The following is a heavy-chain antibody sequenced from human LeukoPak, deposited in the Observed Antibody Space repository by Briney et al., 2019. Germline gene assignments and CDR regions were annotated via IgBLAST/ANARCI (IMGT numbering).Heavy chain of an antibody. V-gene: IGHV4-39*07. J-gene: IGHJ4*02. D-gene: IGHD4-23*01. Sequence: ASETLSLTCIVSGDSISSSGCYWGWLRQPPGKGLEWIGSIYYSVTTYYNPSLKSRVTISVDTSKNQFSLKLNSVTAADTAVYYCARDRLRWPKIDYWGQGTLVTVSS. CDR2: IYYSVTT. CDR3: ARDRLRWPKIDY. CDR1: GDSISSSGCY.